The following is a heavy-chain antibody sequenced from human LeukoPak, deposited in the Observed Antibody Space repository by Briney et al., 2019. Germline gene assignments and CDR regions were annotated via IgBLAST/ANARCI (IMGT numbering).Heavy chain of an antibody. J-gene: IGHJ5*02. CDR1: GGSFSGYY. CDR2: INHGGST. V-gene: IGHV4-34*01. CDR3: ARAHLGWFDP. D-gene: IGHD7-27*01. Sequence: SETLSLTCAVYGGSFSGYYWSWIRQPPGKGLEWIGEINHGGSTNCNPSLKSRVTISVDTSKNQFSLKLSSVTAADTAVYYCARAHLGWFDPWGQGTLVTVSS.